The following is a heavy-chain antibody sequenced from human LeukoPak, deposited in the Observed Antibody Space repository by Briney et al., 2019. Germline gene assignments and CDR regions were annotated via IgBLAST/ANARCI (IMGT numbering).Heavy chain of an antibody. CDR2: ISYDGSNK. Sequence: GGSLRLSCAASGFTFSSYGMHWVRQAPGKGLEWVAVISYDGSNKYYADSVKGRFTISRDNPKNTLYLQMNSLRAEDTAVYYCAKEVIDYGGNPWYYFDYWGQGTLVTVSS. CDR1: GFTFSSYG. D-gene: IGHD4-23*01. CDR3: AKEVIDYGGNPWYYFDY. V-gene: IGHV3-30*18. J-gene: IGHJ4*02.